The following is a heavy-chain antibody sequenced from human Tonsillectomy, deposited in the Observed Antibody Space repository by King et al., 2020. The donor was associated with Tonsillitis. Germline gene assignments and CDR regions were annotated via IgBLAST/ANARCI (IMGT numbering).Heavy chain of an antibody. Sequence: VQLVESGGGVVQPGGSLRLSCAASGFSFSTFGMHWVRQAPGKGLEWVAFIRYDETDKFYADSVRGRFTISRDNSKDTIYLQMNSVRVEDTAVYYCAKDRKRRLGYGSGLDYWGQGTPVTVSS. CDR1: GFSFSTFG. CDR2: IRYDETDK. J-gene: IGHJ4*02. D-gene: IGHD6-25*01. CDR3: AKDRKRRLGYGSGLDY. V-gene: IGHV3-30*02.